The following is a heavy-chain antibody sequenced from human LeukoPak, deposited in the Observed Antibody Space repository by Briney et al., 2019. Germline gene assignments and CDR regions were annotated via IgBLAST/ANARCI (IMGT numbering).Heavy chain of an antibody. CDR2: SKNKGNSYTI. J-gene: IGHJ4*02. Sequence: PGGSLRLSCAGSGFTFSDHHMDWVRQAPGKGLEWVGRSKNKGNSYTIDYAASVKGRFTISRDNAKNSLYLQLNSLRDEDTAVYYCSFSGNYGVYWGQGTLVTVSS. D-gene: IGHD4-11*01. V-gene: IGHV3-72*01. CDR3: SFSGNYGVY. CDR1: GFTFSDHH.